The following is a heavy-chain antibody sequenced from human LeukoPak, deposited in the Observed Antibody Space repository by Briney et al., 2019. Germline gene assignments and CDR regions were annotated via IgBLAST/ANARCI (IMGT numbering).Heavy chain of an antibody. J-gene: IGHJ4*02. V-gene: IGHV1-2*02. Sequence: GASVKVSRKASGYTFTGYYMHWVRQAPGQGLEWMGWINPNSGGTNYAQKFQGRVTMTRDTSISTAYMELSRLRSDDTAVYYCARDLAYYYDSSGYSPLGYWGQGTLVTVSS. D-gene: IGHD3-22*01. CDR2: INPNSGGT. CDR1: GYTFTGYY. CDR3: ARDLAYYYDSSGYSPLGY.